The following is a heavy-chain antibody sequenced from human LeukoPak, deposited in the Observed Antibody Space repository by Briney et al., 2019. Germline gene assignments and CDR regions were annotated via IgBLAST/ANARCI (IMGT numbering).Heavy chain of an antibody. Sequence: SETLSLTCTVSGGSVSSRGYYWGWIRQSPGRGLEWIGSIYYSGSADYNPSLKSRVTLSVDTSKNQFSLKVSSVTAADTAVYYCARDIRSGSYSDFWGLGTLVTVSS. CDR1: GGSVSSRGYY. V-gene: IGHV4-39*07. D-gene: IGHD1-26*01. J-gene: IGHJ4*02. CDR3: ARDIRSGSYSDF. CDR2: IYYSGSA.